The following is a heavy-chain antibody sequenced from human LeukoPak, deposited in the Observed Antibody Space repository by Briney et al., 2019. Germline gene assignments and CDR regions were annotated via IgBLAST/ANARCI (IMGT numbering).Heavy chain of an antibody. Sequence: GGSLRLSCAASGFTFSSYGMHWVRQAPGKGLEGVAVIWYDGSNKYYADSVKGRFTISRDNSKNTLYLQMNSLRAEDTAVYYWAKEATAMDSYYYYMDVWGKGTTVTVSS. CDR3: AKEATAMDSYYYYMDV. CDR2: IWYDGSNK. J-gene: IGHJ6*03. V-gene: IGHV3-33*06. CDR1: GFTFSSYG. D-gene: IGHD5-18*01.